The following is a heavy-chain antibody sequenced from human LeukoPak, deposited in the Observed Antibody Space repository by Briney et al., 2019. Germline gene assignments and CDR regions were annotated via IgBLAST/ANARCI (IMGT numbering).Heavy chain of an antibody. Sequence: PSGTLSLTCAVSGGSISSYYWTWIRQPPGKGLEWIGYIYYSGSTNYNPSLKSRVTLSVDTSENQFSLKLTSVTAADTAVYYCARIRDSGGYYFDCWGQGTLVTVSS. CDR3: ARIRDSGGYYFDC. V-gene: IGHV4-59*01. J-gene: IGHJ4*02. CDR2: IYYSGST. CDR1: GGSISSYY. D-gene: IGHD3-22*01.